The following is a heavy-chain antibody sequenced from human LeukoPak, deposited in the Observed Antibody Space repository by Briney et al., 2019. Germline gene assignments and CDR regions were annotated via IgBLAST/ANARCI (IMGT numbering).Heavy chain of an antibody. CDR3: ARDRAWNYFDY. CDR1: GFTFGRHG. V-gene: IGHV3-30*03. J-gene: IGHJ4*02. CDR2: ISNDGSRK. D-gene: IGHD3-3*01. Sequence: GGSLRLSCAPSGFTFGRHGMHWVRQAPGEGLEWVAIISNDGSRKYYAHSVEGRFTISRDNSKNTLYLQMDSLRAEDTAVYYCARDRAWNYFDYWGQGTLVTVSS.